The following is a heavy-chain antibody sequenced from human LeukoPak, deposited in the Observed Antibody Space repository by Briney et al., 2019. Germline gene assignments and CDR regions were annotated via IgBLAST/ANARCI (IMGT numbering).Heavy chain of an antibody. CDR2: IYYSGST. CDR3: ARDRYSGCGFDY. Sequence: SETLSLTCTVSGGSISSYYWSWIRQPPGKGREWIGYIYYSGSTNDNSSLKSRVTISVDTSKNQFSLKLSSVTAADTAVYYCARDRYSGCGFDYWGQGTLVTVSS. CDR1: GGSISSYY. V-gene: IGHV4-59*01. D-gene: IGHD5-12*01. J-gene: IGHJ4*02.